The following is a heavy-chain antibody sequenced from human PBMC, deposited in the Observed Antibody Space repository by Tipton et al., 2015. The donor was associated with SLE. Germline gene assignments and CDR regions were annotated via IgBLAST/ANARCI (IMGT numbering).Heavy chain of an antibody. Sequence: TLSLTCTVSGDSVSSSNYYWGWIRQPPGKGLEWIGSIYYSGRTYYNPSLKSRVTVSVDTSKNQFSLKLSSVTAADTAVYYCARHGRGSAFFDYWGQGTLVTVSS. D-gene: IGHD2-2*01. CDR2: IYYSGRT. CDR3: ARHGRGSAFFDY. CDR1: GDSVSSSNYY. V-gene: IGHV4-39*07. J-gene: IGHJ4*02.